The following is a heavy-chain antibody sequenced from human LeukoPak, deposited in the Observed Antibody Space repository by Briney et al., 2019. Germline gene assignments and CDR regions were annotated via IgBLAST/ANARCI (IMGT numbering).Heavy chain of an antibody. CDR2: IIPIFGTA. D-gene: IGHD6-13*01. CDR3: ARGYSSSWYAGSAFDY. J-gene: IGHJ4*02. V-gene: IGHV1-69*05. CDR1: GGTFSSYA. Sequence: SVKVSCKASGGTFSSYAISWVRQAPGQGLEWMGGIIPIFGTANYAQKFQGRVTITTGESTSTAYMELSSLRSEDTAVYYCARGYSSSWYAGSAFDYWGQGTLVTVSS.